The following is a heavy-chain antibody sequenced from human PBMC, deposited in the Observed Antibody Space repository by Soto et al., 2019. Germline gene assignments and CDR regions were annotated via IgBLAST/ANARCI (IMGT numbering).Heavy chain of an antibody. D-gene: IGHD3-22*01. CDR3: ARDRVESGYPEYFQH. J-gene: IGHJ1*01. V-gene: IGHV3-53*01. Sequence: GGSLRLSCAASGFTVSSNYMSWVRQAAGKGLEWVSVIYSGGSTYYADSVKGRFTISRDNSKNTLYLQMNSLRAEDTAVYYCARDRVESGYPEYFQHWGQGTTVTVSS. CDR1: GFTVSSNY. CDR2: IYSGGST.